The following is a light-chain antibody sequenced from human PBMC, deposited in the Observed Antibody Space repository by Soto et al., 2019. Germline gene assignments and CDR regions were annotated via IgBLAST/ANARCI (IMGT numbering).Light chain of an antibody. CDR2: GAS. Sequence: EIVLTQSPGTLYLSPGERATLSCRASQSVSSSFLAWYQQKPGQAPRLLIYGASSRATGIPDRFSGSGSGTDFTLTISRLEPEDVAVYYCQQYGSSPLTFGGRTNVELK. V-gene: IGKV3-20*01. CDR1: QSVSSSF. J-gene: IGKJ4*01. CDR3: QQYGSSPLT.